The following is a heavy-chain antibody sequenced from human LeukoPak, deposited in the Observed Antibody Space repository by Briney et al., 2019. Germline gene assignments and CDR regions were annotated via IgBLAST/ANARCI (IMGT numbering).Heavy chain of an antibody. J-gene: IGHJ4*02. CDR2: IIPIFGTA. CDR3: ARESGVVGAIYFDY. V-gene: IGHV1-69*05. CDR1: GGTFSSYA. Sequence: ASVKVSCKASGGTFSSYATSWVRQAPGQGLEWMGGIIPIFGTANYAQKFQGRVTITTDGSTSTAYMELSSLRSEDTAVYYCARESGVVGAIYFDYWGQGTLVTVSS. D-gene: IGHD1-26*01.